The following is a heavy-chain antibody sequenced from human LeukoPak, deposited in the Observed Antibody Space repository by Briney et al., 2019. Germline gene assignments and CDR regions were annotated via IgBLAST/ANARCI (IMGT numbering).Heavy chain of an antibody. Sequence: GGSLRLSCAASGFTFSSYSMNWVRQAPGKGLEWVSSISSSSSYIYYVDSVKGRFTISRDNAKNSLYLEMNSLRAEDTAVYYCARGGQAGTGDYWGQGTLVTVSS. J-gene: IGHJ4*02. CDR2: ISSSSSYI. V-gene: IGHV3-21*01. D-gene: IGHD3-10*01. CDR1: GFTFSSYS. CDR3: ARGGQAGTGDY.